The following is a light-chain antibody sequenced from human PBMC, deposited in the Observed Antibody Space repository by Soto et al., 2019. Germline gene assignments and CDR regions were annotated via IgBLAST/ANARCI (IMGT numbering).Light chain of an antibody. V-gene: IGKV2-30*02. Sequence: DVVMTQSPLSLPVTLGQPASISCRSSQSLVHSDGNTFLNWFQQRPGQSPRRLFYKISNRDSGVPDRFSGSGSGTDFTLQISRVEAEDVGVYYCMQGTHWPITFGQGTRLEIK. CDR2: KIS. CDR1: QSLVHSDGNTF. CDR3: MQGTHWPIT. J-gene: IGKJ5*01.